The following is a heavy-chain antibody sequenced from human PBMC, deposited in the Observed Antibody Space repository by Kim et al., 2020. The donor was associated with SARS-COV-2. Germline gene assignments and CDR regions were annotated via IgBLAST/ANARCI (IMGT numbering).Heavy chain of an antibody. CDR2: ISSSSSYT. CDR3: ARDSRDYYDSSGYYYGY. D-gene: IGHD3-22*01. V-gene: IGHV3-11*05. Sequence: GGSLRLSCAASGFTFSDYYMSWIRQAPGKGLEWVSYISSSSSYTNYADSVKGRFTISRDNAKNSLYLQMNSLRAEDMAVYYCARDSRDYYDSSGYYYGYWGQGTLVTVSS. CDR1: GFTFSDYY. J-gene: IGHJ4*02.